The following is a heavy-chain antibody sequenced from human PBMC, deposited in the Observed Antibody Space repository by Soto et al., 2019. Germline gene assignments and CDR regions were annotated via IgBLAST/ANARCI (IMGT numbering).Heavy chain of an antibody. D-gene: IGHD3-3*01. CDR2: IYPGDSDT. Sequence: WGGRVSQMPGKGLEWMGIIYPGDSDTRYSPSFQGQVTISADKSISTAYLQWSSLKASDTAMYYCARPYYDFGAFDIWGQGTMVTVS. CDR3: ARPYYDFGAFDI. J-gene: IGHJ3*02. CDR1: W. V-gene: IGHV5-51*01.